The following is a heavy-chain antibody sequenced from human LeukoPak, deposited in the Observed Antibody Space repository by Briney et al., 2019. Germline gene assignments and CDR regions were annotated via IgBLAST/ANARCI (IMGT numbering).Heavy chain of an antibody. Sequence: SETLSLTCTVSGGSIGSHYWSWIRQPPGKGLEWIGYIYYSGSTNYNPSLKSRVTISVDTSKNQFSLKLSSVTAADTAVYYCARVAVTPYYYYMDVWGKGTTVTVSS. V-gene: IGHV4-59*11. CDR2: IYYSGST. J-gene: IGHJ6*03. CDR3: ARVAVTPYYYYMDV. D-gene: IGHD4-23*01. CDR1: GGSIGSHY.